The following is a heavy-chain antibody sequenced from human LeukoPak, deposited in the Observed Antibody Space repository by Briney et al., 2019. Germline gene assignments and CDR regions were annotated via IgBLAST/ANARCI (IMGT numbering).Heavy chain of an antibody. CDR3: AKDDGEIGAAGLNWFDP. V-gene: IGHV3-30*18. CDR2: ISYDGSNK. D-gene: IGHD3-10*01. Sequence: GGSLRLSCAASGFTFSSYGMHWVRQAPGKGQEWVAVISYDGSNKYYADSVKGRFTISRDNSKNTLYLQMNSLRAEDTAVYYCAKDDGEIGAAGLNWFDPWGQGTLVTVSS. J-gene: IGHJ5*02. CDR1: GFTFSSYG.